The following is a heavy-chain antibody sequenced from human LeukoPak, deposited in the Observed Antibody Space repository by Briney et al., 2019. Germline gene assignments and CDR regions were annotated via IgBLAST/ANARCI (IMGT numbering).Heavy chain of an antibody. CDR2: IYYSGST. CDR3: ARGPLGDEFADAFDI. CDR1: GGSISSGSYY. D-gene: IGHD4-17*01. Sequence: SETLSLTCTVSGGSISSGSYYWSWIRRPPGKGLEWIGYIYYSGSTNYNPSLKSRVTISVDTSKNQFSLKLSSVTAADTAVYYCARGPLGDEFADAFDIRGQGTMVTVSS. J-gene: IGHJ3*02. V-gene: IGHV4-61*01.